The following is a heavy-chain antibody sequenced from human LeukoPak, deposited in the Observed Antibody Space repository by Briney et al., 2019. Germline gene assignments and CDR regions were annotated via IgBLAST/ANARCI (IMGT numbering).Heavy chain of an antibody. CDR3: ARGPTISETGYFDY. Sequence: SETLSLTCAVYGGSFSRYYWSWIRQSPGKGLEWIAEIDHRGDTNYNPSVKSRVTISVDTSKNQFSLKVRSLSAADTAVYYCARGPTISETGYFDYWGQGTLVTVSS. J-gene: IGHJ4*03. D-gene: IGHD1-1*01. V-gene: IGHV4-34*01. CDR1: GGSFSRYY. CDR2: IDHRGDT.